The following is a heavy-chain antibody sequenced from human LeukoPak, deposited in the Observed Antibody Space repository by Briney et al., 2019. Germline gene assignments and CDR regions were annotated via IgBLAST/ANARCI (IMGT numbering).Heavy chain of an antibody. J-gene: IGHJ5*02. D-gene: IGHD6-13*01. CDR1: GGSISSYY. Sequence: SETLCLTCTVSGGSISSYYWSWIRQPAGKGLERIGRIYTSGSTNYNPSLKSRVTMPVDTSKNQVSLKLSSVTAADTAVYYCARENAGQQLLVLVSTDFWFDPWGQGTLVTVSS. CDR2: IYTSGST. V-gene: IGHV4-4*07. CDR3: ARENAGQQLLVLVSTDFWFDP.